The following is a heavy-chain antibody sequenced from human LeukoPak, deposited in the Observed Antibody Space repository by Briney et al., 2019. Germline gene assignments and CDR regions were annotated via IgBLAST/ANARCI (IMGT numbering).Heavy chain of an antibody. J-gene: IGHJ6*03. CDR3: ARSPTPGGSYLLGSYYYMDV. CDR2: IYTGGST. CDR1: GGSISSYY. Sequence: SETLSLTCTVSGGSISSYYWCWIRQPAGKGLEWIGRIYTGGSTNYNPSLKSRVTISVDTSKNQFSLRLSSVTAADTAVYYCARSPTPGGSYLLGSYYYMDVWGKGTTVTVSS. D-gene: IGHD1-26*01. V-gene: IGHV4-4*07.